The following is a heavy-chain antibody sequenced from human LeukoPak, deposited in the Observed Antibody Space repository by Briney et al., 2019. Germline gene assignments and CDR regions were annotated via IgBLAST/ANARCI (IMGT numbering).Heavy chain of an antibody. CDR2: ISSSSSYI. J-gene: IGHJ5*02. V-gene: IGHV3-21*01. CDR3: AIDRIVVVPAALVFDP. CDR1: GFTFSSYS. Sequence: GGSLRLSCAASGFTFSSYSMNWVRQAPGKGLEWVSSISSSSSYIYYADSVKGRFTISRDNAKNSLYLQMNSLRAEDTAVYYCAIDRIVVVPAALVFDPWGQGTLVTVSS. D-gene: IGHD2-2*01.